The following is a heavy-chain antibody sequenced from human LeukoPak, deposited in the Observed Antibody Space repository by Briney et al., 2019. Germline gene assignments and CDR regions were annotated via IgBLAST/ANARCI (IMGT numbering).Heavy chain of an antibody. CDR2: ISSSDGTT. CDR1: GFMFSTYI. V-gene: IGHV3-23*01. J-gene: IGHJ6*03. D-gene: IGHD5-12*01. Sequence: PGGSLRLSCAASGFMFSTYIMSWVRQAPGKGLEWVSTISSSDGTTYYADSVKGRFTLSRDNSKNTLYLQMNSLRAEDTAVYYCAKRGYSGYDAYYYYYYMDVWGKGTTVTISS. CDR3: AKRGYSGYDAYYYYYYMDV.